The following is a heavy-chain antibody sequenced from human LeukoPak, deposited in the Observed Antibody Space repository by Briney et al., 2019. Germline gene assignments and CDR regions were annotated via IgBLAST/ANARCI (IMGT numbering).Heavy chain of an antibody. CDR2: INPNSGGT. J-gene: IGHJ4*02. Sequence: GASVKVSCKASGYTFTSYYMHWVRQAPGQGLEWMGWINPNSGGTNYAQKFQGRVTMTRDTSISTAYMELSRLRSDDTAVYYCAREERITIFGVVIQTFDYWGQGTLVTVSS. V-gene: IGHV1-2*02. CDR1: GYTFTSYY. D-gene: IGHD3-3*01. CDR3: AREERITIFGVVIQTFDY.